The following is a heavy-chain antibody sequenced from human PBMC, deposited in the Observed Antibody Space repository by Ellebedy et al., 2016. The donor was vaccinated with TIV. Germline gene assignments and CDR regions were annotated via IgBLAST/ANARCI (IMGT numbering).Heavy chain of an antibody. CDR3: AKIQLWSQYYFDY. J-gene: IGHJ4*02. V-gene: IGHV3-33*06. CDR1: GFTFSSYG. Sequence: GGSLRLSXAASGFTFSSYGMHWVRQAPGKGLEWVAVIWYDGSNKYYADSVKGRFTISRDNSKNTLYLQMNSLRAEDTAVYYCAKIQLWSQYYFDYWGQGTLVTVSS. D-gene: IGHD5-18*01. CDR2: IWYDGSNK.